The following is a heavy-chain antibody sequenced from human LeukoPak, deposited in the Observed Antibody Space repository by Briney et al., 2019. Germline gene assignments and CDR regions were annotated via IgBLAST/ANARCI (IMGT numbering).Heavy chain of an antibody. CDR1: GYTFTSYG. CDR2: ISAYNGNT. D-gene: IGHD3-3*01. J-gene: IGHJ3*02. CDR3: ARARITIFGVVMPRDAFDI. Sequence: ASVKVSCTASGYTFTSYGISWVRQAPGQGLEWMGWISAYNGNTNYAQKLQGRVTITTDTSTSTAYMGLRSRRSDDTAVYYCARARITIFGVVMPRDAFDIWGQGKMVTVSS. V-gene: IGHV1-18*01.